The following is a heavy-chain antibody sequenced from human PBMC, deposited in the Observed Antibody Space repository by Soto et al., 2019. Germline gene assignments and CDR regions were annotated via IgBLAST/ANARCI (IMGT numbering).Heavy chain of an antibody. CDR1: GYTLASYD. Sequence: QVQLVQSGAEVKKPGASGKVSCKASGYTLASYDINWVRQATGQGREWMGWMNPNNGNTGYAQKFKGRVTMTRDTSVSTVYMELSSLTSEDTAVYYCARDYGGNSGWFDPWGHGTLVTVSS. CDR2: MNPNNGNT. CDR3: ARDYGGNSGWFDP. J-gene: IGHJ5*02. D-gene: IGHD4-17*01. V-gene: IGHV1-8*01.